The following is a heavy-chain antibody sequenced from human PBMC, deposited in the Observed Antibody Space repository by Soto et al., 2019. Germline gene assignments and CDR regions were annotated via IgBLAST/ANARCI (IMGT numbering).Heavy chain of an antibody. V-gene: IGHV1-69*01. CDR3: ARSQGGSSSLDIYYYYYYGMDV. CDR2: IIPIFGTA. J-gene: IGHJ6*02. D-gene: IGHD2-15*01. CDR1: GGTFSSYA. Sequence: QVQLVQSGAEVKKPGSSVKVSCKAPGGTFSSYAISWVRQALGQGLEWMGGIIPIFGTANYAQKFQGRVTITADESTSTGYMELSSLRSEDTAVYYCARSQGGSSSLDIYYYYYYGMDVWGQGTTVTVSS.